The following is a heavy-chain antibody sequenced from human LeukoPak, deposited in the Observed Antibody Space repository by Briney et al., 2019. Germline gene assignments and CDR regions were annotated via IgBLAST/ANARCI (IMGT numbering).Heavy chain of an antibody. CDR2: IHYSGST. D-gene: IGHD3-10*01. Sequence: SETLSLTCTVSGGSISSYYWSWIRQPPGKGLEWIGYIHYSGSTNYNPSLKSRVTISVDTSKNQFSLKLSSVTAADTAVYYCARDAGGSGRHYYYGMDVWGQGTTVTVSS. CDR3: ARDAGGSGRHYYYGMDV. CDR1: GGSISSYY. V-gene: IGHV4-59*01. J-gene: IGHJ6*02.